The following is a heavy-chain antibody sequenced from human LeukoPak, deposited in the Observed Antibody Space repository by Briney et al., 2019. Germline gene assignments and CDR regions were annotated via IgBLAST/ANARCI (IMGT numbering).Heavy chain of an antibody. Sequence: ASVKVSCKASGYTFTGYYMHWVRQAPGQGLEWMGWINPNSGGTNYAQKFQGRVTMTRDTSISTAYMELSRLRSDDTAVYYCARGPYSIGYCSSTSCSYGMDVWGQGTTVTVSS. J-gene: IGHJ6*02. CDR2: INPNSGGT. D-gene: IGHD2-2*01. CDR1: GYTFTGYY. CDR3: ARGPYSIGYCSSTSCSYGMDV. V-gene: IGHV1-2*02.